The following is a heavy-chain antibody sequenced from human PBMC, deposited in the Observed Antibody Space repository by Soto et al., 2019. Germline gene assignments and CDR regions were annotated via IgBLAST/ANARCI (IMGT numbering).Heavy chain of an antibody. CDR1: GLSLINTW. J-gene: IGHJ4*01. D-gene: IGHD3-3*01. CDR3: XIXYDLGSGHQPQ. CDR2: IKSRADGETT. V-gene: IGHV3-15*07. Sequence: EVQLVESGGGLVKPGGSLRLSCAASGLSLINTWMHWVRQAPGKGLEWVGSIKSRADGETTDYAAPVKGRFTISRXXXXXXXXXXXXXXXXXXXXXXXXXIXYDLGSGHQPQWGHGSQVIVSS.